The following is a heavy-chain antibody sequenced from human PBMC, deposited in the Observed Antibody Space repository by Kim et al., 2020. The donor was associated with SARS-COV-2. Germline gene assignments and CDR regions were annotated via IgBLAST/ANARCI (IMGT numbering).Heavy chain of an antibody. CDR3: ARDPNSSGGAFDI. Sequence: ASVKVSCKASGYTFTGYYMHWVRQAPGQGLEWMGWINPNSGGTNYAQKFQGWVTMTRDTSISTAYMELSRLRSDDTAVYYCARDPNSSGGAFDIWGQGTMVTVSS. D-gene: IGHD6-19*01. CDR2: INPNSGGT. CDR1: GYTFTGYY. J-gene: IGHJ3*02. V-gene: IGHV1-2*04.